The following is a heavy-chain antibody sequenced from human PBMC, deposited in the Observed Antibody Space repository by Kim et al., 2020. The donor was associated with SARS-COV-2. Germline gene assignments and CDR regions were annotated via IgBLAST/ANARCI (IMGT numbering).Heavy chain of an antibody. CDR2: INAGNGNT. CDR1: GYTFTSYA. D-gene: IGHD3-9*01. J-gene: IGHJ6*03. V-gene: IGHV1-3*01. CDR3: ARDSYYDIFRYYYYYMDV. Sequence: ASVKVSCKASGYTFTSYAMHWVRQAPGQRLEGMGWINAGNGNTKYSQKFQGRVTITRDTSASTAYMELSSLRSEDTAVYYCARDSYYDIFRYYYYYMDVWGKGPTVTASS.